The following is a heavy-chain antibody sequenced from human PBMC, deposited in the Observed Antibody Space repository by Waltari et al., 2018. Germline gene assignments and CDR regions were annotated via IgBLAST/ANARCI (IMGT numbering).Heavy chain of an antibody. CDR1: GASISMSGCH. CDR2: IDYSGST. J-gene: IGHJ4*02. D-gene: IGHD4-17*01. V-gene: IGHV4-39*01. Sequence: QLQLQESGPGLVKPSETLSPPRTVSGASISMSGCHWGWIRLPPGKGLEWIGSIDYSGSTYYNPSLQSRVTISVDTSKNQFSLKLSSVTAADTAVFFCARRRTTVTTYYFDYWGQGTLVTVSS. CDR3: ARRRTTVTTYYFDY.